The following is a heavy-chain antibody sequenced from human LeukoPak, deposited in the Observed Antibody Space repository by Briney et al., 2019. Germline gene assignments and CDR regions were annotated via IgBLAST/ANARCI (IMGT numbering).Heavy chain of an antibody. CDR1: DFSFNRYL. V-gene: IGHV3-30*18. J-gene: IGHJ4*02. Sequence: GKSLRLSCVVSDFSFNRYLMHWVRQAPGKGLEWVTSISDDGTNKYYSDSVRGRFTISRDNSKSTLYLQMNSLRAEDTAVYYCAKTLYGDYPFFDYWGQGTLVTVSS. CDR2: ISDDGTNK. CDR3: AKTLYGDYPFFDY. D-gene: IGHD4-17*01.